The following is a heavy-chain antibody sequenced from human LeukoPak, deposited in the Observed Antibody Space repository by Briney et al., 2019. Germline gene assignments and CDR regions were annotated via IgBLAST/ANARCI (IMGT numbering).Heavy chain of an antibody. CDR2: ISSSSSYI. D-gene: IGHD3-3*01. V-gene: IGHV3-21*01. Sequence: PGGSLRLSCAASGFTFSSYSMNWVRQAPGKGLEWVSSISSSSSYIYYADSVKGRFTISRDNAKNSLYLQMNSLRAEDTAVYYCARGTPSLQSAYYDFWSGSPPEGWGGQGTLVTVSS. J-gene: IGHJ4*02. CDR1: GFTFSSYS. CDR3: ARGTPSLQSAYYDFWSGSPPEGW.